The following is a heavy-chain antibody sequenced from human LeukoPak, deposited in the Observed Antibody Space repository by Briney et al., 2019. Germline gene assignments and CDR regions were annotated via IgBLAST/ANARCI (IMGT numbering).Heavy chain of an antibody. CDR2: IKQDGSEK. CDR1: GFTFSSYW. D-gene: IGHD7-27*01. Sequence: GGSLRLSCAASGFTFSSYWMSWVRQAPGKGLEWVANIKQDGSEKYYVGSVKGRFTISRDNAKNSLYLQMNSLRAEDTAVYYCARGQTGDGDYYMDVWGKGTTVTVSS. J-gene: IGHJ6*03. CDR3: ARGQTGDGDYYMDV. V-gene: IGHV3-7*01.